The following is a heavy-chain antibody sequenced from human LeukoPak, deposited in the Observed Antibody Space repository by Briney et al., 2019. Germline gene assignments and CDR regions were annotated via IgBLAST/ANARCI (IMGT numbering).Heavy chain of an antibody. Sequence: PGGSLRLSCAASGFTFSSYGLSWVRQAPGKGLEWVSTISGSGGNTYYADSVKGRFTISRDNSKNTLYLQMHSLRAEDTAIYYCAKRLTSSYYYGLDAWGQGTTVTV. CDR3: AKRLTSSYYYGLDA. J-gene: IGHJ6*02. V-gene: IGHV3-23*01. CDR2: ISGSGGNT. CDR1: GFTFSSYG. D-gene: IGHD3-22*01.